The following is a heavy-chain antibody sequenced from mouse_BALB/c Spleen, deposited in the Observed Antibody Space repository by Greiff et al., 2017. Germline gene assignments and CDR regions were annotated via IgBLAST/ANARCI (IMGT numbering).Heavy chain of an antibody. CDR2: ISYSGST. CDR1: GYSITSDYA. J-gene: IGHJ1*01. V-gene: IGHV3-2*02. D-gene: IGHD2-1*01. CDR3: ARFYYGNPDWYFDV. Sequence: DVKLQESGPGLVKPSQSLSLTCTVTGYSITSDYAWNWIRQFPGNKLEWMGYISYSGSTSYNPSLKSRISITRDTSKNQFFLQLNSVTTEDTATYYCARFYYGNPDWYFDVWGAGTTVTVSS.